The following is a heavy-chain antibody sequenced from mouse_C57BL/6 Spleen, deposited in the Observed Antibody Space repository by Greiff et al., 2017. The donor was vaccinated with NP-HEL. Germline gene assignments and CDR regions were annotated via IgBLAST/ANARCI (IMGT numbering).Heavy chain of an antibody. V-gene: IGHV1-82*01. Sequence: QVQLQQSGPELVKPGASVKISCKASGYAFSSSWMNWVKQRPGKGLEWIGRIYPGDGDTNYNGKFKGKATLTADKSSSTAYMQHSSLTSEDSAVYFCARWPYDYDPYYFDYWGQGTTLTVSS. D-gene: IGHD2-4*01. CDR1: GYAFSSSW. CDR2: IYPGDGDT. CDR3: ARWPYDYDPYYFDY. J-gene: IGHJ2*01.